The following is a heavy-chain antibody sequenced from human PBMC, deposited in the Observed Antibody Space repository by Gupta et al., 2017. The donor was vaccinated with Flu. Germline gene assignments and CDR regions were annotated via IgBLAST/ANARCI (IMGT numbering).Heavy chain of an antibody. CDR3: EVGAFHGMDV. CDR2: IKRDGTEN. Sequence: EVQVVESGGGLVQPGGSLRLSCVASGFTFGDHWMTLVRQAPGKGLEWVAGIKRDGTENWYVDSVKGRFTISRDNAKNSLYLQMNNVRAEDSAVYYCEVGAFHGMDVWGQGTTVTVAS. J-gene: IGHJ6*02. CDR1: GFTFGDHW. V-gene: IGHV3-7*01. D-gene: IGHD1-26*01.